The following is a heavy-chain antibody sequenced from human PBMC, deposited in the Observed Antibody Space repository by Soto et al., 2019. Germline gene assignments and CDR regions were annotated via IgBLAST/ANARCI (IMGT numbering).Heavy chain of an antibody. CDR1: GFTFNSYA. CDR3: VKDLSWFAEFDAFDI. Sequence: GRPLRLSCAASGFTFNSYAMSWVRPAPGKGLTWVSVISASGGNTFYADSVKGRFTISRDNSKNTLYLQMNSLRAEDTAVYYCVKDLSWFAEFDAFDIWGQATILTVS. V-gene: IGHV3-23*01. J-gene: IGHJ3*02. D-gene: IGHD3-10*01. CDR2: ISASGGNT.